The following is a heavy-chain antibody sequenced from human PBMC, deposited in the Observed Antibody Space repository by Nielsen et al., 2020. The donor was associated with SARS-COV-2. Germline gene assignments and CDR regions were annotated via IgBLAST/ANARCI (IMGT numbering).Heavy chain of an antibody. D-gene: IGHD6-13*01. CDR3: VRDGAAAACNYYYYYYGMDV. CDR2: ISSSGSTI. CDR1: GFTFSSYE. J-gene: IGHJ6*02. V-gene: IGHV3-48*03. Sequence: GSLKLSCAASGFTFSSYEMNWVRQAPGKGLEWVSYISSSGSTIYYADSVKGRFTISRDNAKNSLYLQMNSLRAEDTAVYYWVRDGAAAACNYYYYYYGMDVWGQGTTVTVSS.